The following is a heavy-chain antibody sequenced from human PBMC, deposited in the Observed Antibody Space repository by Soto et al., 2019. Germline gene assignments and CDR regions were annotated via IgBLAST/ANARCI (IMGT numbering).Heavy chain of an antibody. CDR1: GGSISSYY. CDR2: IYYSGST. D-gene: IGHD6-19*01. Sequence: LSLTCTVSGGSISSYYWSWIRQPPGKGLEWIGYIYYSGSTNYNPSLKSRVTISVDTSKNQFSLKLSSVTAADTAVYYCARFTAVAGGTFDYWGQGTLVTVSS. CDR3: ARFTAVAGGTFDY. V-gene: IGHV4-59*01. J-gene: IGHJ4*02.